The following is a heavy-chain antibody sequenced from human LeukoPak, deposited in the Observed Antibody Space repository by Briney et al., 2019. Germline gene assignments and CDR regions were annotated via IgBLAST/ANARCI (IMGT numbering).Heavy chain of an antibody. Sequence: GGSLRLSCAASDLSVSDKNMNWVRQAPGKGLEWVSIIYGDDAAHYADSVKGRFTISRDRSKNSLYLQMNSLRAEDTAVYYCARDLIGYSYGVDYWGQGTLVTVSS. V-gene: IGHV3-66*01. CDR2: IYGDDAA. CDR1: DLSVSDKN. J-gene: IGHJ4*02. CDR3: ARDLIGYSYGVDY. D-gene: IGHD5-18*01.